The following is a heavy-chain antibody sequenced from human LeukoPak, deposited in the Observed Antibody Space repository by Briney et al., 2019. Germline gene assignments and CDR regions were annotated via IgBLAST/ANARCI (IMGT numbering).Heavy chain of an antibody. Sequence: ASVKVSCKVSGYTLTELSMHWVRQAPGKGLEWMGGFDPEDGETIYAQKFQGRVTITADESTSTAYMELSSLRSEDTAVYYCARGPIAARGVYYFDYWGQGTLVTVSS. D-gene: IGHD6-6*01. J-gene: IGHJ4*02. V-gene: IGHV1-24*01. CDR1: GYTLTELS. CDR3: ARGPIAARGVYYFDY. CDR2: FDPEDGET.